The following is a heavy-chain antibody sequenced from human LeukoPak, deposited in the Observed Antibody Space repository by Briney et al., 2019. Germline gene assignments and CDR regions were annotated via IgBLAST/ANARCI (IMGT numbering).Heavy chain of an antibody. V-gene: IGHV4-59*08. CDR2: IYYSGST. Sequence: PSETLSLTCAVYGGSFSGYYWSWIRQPPGKGLEWIGYIYYSGSTNYNPSLKSRVTISVDTSKNQFSLKLSSVTAADTAVYYCARRYYYMDVWGKGTTVTVSS. CDR1: GGSFSGYY. CDR3: ARRYYYMDV. J-gene: IGHJ6*03.